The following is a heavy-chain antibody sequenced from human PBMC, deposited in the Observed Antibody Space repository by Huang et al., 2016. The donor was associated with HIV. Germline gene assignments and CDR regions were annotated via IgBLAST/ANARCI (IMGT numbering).Heavy chain of an antibody. Sequence: EVLLLESGGGLVQPGGSLRLSCVASGFTVSSYAMSWVRQAPGKGLEWVSGITDGINNRYYAHSVKGRFAVSRDDSTNTLYLQMNSLRAEDTAVYYCAKDADTSGYDVLGPFGSWGQGTLVTVSS. CDR3: AKDADTSGYDVLGPFGS. J-gene: IGHJ4*02. CDR2: ITDGINNR. CDR1: GFTVSSYA. D-gene: IGHD3-3*01. V-gene: IGHV3-23*01.